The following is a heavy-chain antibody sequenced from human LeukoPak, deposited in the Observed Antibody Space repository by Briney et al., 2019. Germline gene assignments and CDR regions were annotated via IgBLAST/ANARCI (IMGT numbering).Heavy chain of an antibody. CDR1: GLTFSSHW. Sequence: GGSLRLSCAASGLTFSSHWMHWVRQAPGKGLVWVSRITNDGSSTTYADSVKGRFTISRDNAKNTLYLQMNSLRAEDTAVYYCVRDKDMATTADLGYWGQGTLVTVSS. J-gene: IGHJ4*02. CDR3: VRDKDMATTADLGY. D-gene: IGHD5-24*01. CDR2: ITNDGSST. V-gene: IGHV3-74*01.